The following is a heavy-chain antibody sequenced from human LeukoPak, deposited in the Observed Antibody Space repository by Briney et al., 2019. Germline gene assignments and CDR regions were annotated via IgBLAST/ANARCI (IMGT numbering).Heavy chain of an antibody. CDR2: IYYSGST. CDR1: GGSISIYY. Sequence: PSETLSLTCTVAGGSISIYYWSWIRQPPGKGLEWIGYIYYSGSTNYNPSLKSRATISVDTSKNQFSLKLSSVTAADTAVYYCARAVYGSGSYYQAYGMDVWGQGTTVTVSS. D-gene: IGHD3-10*01. V-gene: IGHV4-59*08. CDR3: ARAVYGSGSYYQAYGMDV. J-gene: IGHJ6*02.